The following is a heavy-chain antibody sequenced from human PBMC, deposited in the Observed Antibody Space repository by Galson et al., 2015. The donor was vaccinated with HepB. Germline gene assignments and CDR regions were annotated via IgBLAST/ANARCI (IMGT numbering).Heavy chain of an antibody. Sequence: SLRLSCAASGFTFSDYYMEWVRQAPGKGLVWVGRVRHKARRYTPAYFASVAGRFTISRDDSKNSLYLQMDSLKTEDTAVYYCSRTLPGIDLDYWGQGTLVTVSS. CDR2: VRHKARRYTP. J-gene: IGHJ4*02. CDR1: GFTFSDYY. V-gene: IGHV3-72*01. CDR3: SRTLPGIDLDY. D-gene: IGHD3-3*02.